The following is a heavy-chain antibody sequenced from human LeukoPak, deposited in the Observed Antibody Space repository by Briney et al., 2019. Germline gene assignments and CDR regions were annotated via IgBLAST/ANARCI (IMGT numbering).Heavy chain of an antibody. Sequence: SETLSLTCTVSGGSFITSNYYWAWIRQPPGKGLEWIGSIYHSGSTYYNPSLKSRVTMSVDTSKNQFSLKLTSLTAADTAVYYCARGGTRRITAVAGVTFDYWGQGTLVTVSS. D-gene: IGHD6-19*01. CDR1: GGSFITSNYY. CDR3: ARGGTRRITAVAGVTFDY. V-gene: IGHV4-39*07. CDR2: IYHSGST. J-gene: IGHJ4*02.